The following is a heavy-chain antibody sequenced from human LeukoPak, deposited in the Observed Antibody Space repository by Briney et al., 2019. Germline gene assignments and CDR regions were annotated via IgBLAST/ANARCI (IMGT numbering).Heavy chain of an antibody. Sequence: ASVKVSCKASGYTFTGYCMHWVRQAPGQGLEWMGWINPNSGGTNYAQKFQGRVTMTRDTSISTAYMELSRLRSDDTAVYYCARGYGSSTSCSRGNWFDPWGQGTLVTVSS. V-gene: IGHV1-2*02. D-gene: IGHD2-2*01. CDR2: INPNSGGT. J-gene: IGHJ5*02. CDR1: GYTFTGYC. CDR3: ARGYGSSTSCSRGNWFDP.